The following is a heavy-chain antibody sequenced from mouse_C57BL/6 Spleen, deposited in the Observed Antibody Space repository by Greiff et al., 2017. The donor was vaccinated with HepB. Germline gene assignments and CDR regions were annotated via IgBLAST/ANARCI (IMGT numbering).Heavy chain of an antibody. CDR2: IFPGSGST. CDR1: GYTFTDYY. D-gene: IGHD1-1*02. V-gene: IGHV1-75*01. Sequence: QVQLQQSGPELVKPGASVKISCKASGYTFTDYYINWVKQRPGQGLEWIGWIFPGSGSTYYNEKFKGKATLTVDKSSSTAYMMLSSLTSEDSAVYLSAGCGTAVAVDGWGKGTTLTVSS. CDR3: AGCGTAVAVDG. J-gene: IGHJ2*01.